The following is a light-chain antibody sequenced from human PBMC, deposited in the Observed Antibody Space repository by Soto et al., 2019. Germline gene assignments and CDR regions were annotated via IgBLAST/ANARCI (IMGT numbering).Light chain of an antibody. CDR2: SNN. V-gene: IGLV1-44*01. CDR3: GTWDDSLNGPV. Sequence: QSVLTQPPSVSGAPGQRVTISCTGSSSNIGAGYDVHWYQHLPGTAPKLLIYSNNQRPSGVPDRFSGSRSGTSASLAISGLQSEDEADYYCGTWDDSLNGPVFGGGTKLTVL. J-gene: IGLJ7*01. CDR1: SSNIGAGYD.